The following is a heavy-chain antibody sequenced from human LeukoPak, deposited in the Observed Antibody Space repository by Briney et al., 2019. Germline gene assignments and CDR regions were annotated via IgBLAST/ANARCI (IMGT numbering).Heavy chain of an antibody. J-gene: IGHJ4*02. D-gene: IGHD4-23*01. CDR2: IYYSGST. CDR3: ARGIFGGNSYYFDY. CDR1: GGSISSYY. V-gene: IGHV4-59*01. Sequence: PSETLSLTCTVSGGSISSYYWSWIRQPPGKGLEWIGYIYYSGSTNYNPSLKSRVTISVDTSKNQFSLKLSSVTAADTAVYYCARGIFGGNSYYFDYWGQGTLVTVSS.